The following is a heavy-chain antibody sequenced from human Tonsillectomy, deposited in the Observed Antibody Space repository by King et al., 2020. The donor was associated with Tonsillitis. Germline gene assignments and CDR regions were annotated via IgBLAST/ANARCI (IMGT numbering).Heavy chain of an antibody. CDR3: ARDRLPAVPLDYYYGMHV. D-gene: IGHD4-11*01. Sequence: QLQESGPGLVKPSETLSLTCTVSGGSVSSGNYYWSWIRQPPGKGLEWIGYISNSGSANYNPSLKSRVTISVDTSKKQFYVRVSTVTAADTAVYYCARDRLPAVPLDYYYGMHVWGQGTTVTVSS. V-gene: IGHV4-61*01. CDR1: GGSVSSGNYY. CDR2: ISNSGSA. J-gene: IGHJ6*02.